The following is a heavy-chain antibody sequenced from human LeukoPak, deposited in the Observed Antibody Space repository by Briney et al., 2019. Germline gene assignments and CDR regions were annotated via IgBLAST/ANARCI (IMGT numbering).Heavy chain of an antibody. J-gene: IGHJ4*02. V-gene: IGHV5-51*01. D-gene: IGHD3-22*01. Sequence: GESLKISCKGSGYRFTTYWIGWVRPMPGKGLEWMGTIYPGDSDTRYSPSFQGQVTISADKSIRTAYLQWSSLKASDTAMYYCARHLSGYYDSSGGYWGQGTLVTVSS. CDR1: GYRFTTYW. CDR2: IYPGDSDT. CDR3: ARHLSGYYDSSGGY.